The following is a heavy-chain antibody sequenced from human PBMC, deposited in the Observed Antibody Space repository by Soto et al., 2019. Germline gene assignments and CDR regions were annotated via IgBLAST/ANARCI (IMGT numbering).Heavy chain of an antibody. V-gene: IGHV6-1*01. J-gene: IGHJ6*02. CDR3: TTGATSGRYVNYDYGIDV. CDR2: TYYRSKWYT. CDR1: GDSVASNSAA. Sequence: SQTLSLTCVISGDSVASNSAAWNWIRQSPSRGLEWLGRTYYRSKWYTDYAESVKSRLTINPDTSKNQVSLQLKSVTPEDTAVYYCTTGATSGRYVNYDYGIDVWGQGTTVTVSS. D-gene: IGHD3-22*01.